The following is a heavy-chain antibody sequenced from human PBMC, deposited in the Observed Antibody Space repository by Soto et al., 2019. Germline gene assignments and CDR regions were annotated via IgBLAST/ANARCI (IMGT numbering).Heavy chain of an antibody. J-gene: IGHJ6*02. CDR1: GFTFSSYV. Sequence: GGSLRLSCAASGFTFSSYVMSWVRQAPGKGLEWVSAISGSGGSTYYADSVKGRFTISRDNSKNTLYLQMNSLRAEDTAVYYCAKALLRGYSGYDYYYGMDVWGQGTTVTVSS. V-gene: IGHV3-23*01. CDR3: AKALLRGYSGYDYYYGMDV. CDR2: ISGSGGST. D-gene: IGHD5-12*01.